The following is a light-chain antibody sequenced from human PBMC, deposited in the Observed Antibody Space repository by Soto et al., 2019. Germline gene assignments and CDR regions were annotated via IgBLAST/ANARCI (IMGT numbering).Light chain of an antibody. V-gene: IGKV1-5*01. J-gene: IGKJ5*01. CDR2: DIS. Sequence: DIQMTQSPSTLSASVGDRVTITCRASQSISDWLAWYQQKPGKAPKLLIYDISNLEIGVPSRFSGSGSGTEFTLTISSLQPEDFATYYCQHFKSFPITFGQGTRLEIK. CDR1: QSISDW. CDR3: QHFKSFPIT.